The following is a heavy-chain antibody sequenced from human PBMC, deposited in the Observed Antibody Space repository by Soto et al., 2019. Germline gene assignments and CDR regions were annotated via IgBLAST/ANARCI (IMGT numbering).Heavy chain of an antibody. CDR2: VFNSGST. Sequence: SETLSLTCTVSGASISGHFWSWIRQPPGQGLEWIAYVFNSGSTYNPSLKSRVTISVDTSKNQLSLELRSVIAADSAIYYCAINADVWGQGTTVTVSS. J-gene: IGHJ6*02. CDR3: AINADV. V-gene: IGHV4-59*08. CDR1: GASISGHF.